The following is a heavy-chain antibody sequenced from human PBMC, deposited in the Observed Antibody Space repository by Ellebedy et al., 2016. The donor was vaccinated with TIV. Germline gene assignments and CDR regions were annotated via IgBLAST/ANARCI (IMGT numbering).Heavy chain of an antibody. CDR2: ISSDGGRT. D-gene: IGHD4-17*01. CDR3: ARETGDYDGLYFDF. CDR1: GFIFSSYA. Sequence: GESLKISCAASGFIFSSYAMHWVRQAPGKGLESVSGISSDGGRTYYANSVKGRFSISRDNSKNTLYLQMGSLRADDMGVYYCARETGDYDGLYFDFWGQGTLVTVSS. V-gene: IGHV3-64*01. J-gene: IGHJ4*02.